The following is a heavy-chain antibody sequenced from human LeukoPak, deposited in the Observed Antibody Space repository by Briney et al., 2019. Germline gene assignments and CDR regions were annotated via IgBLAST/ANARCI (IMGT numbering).Heavy chain of an antibody. CDR2: ITTDGGTT. CDR3: TTGIGTIDF. J-gene: IGHJ4*02. V-gene: IGHV3-15*01. D-gene: IGHD3-9*01. Sequence: GGSLRLSCAVSRPDFTIAWMSWVRQAPGKGPEWVGRITTDGGTTDYAAPVKGRFTISRDDAENTLYLQMNSLNTEDTAVYYCTTGIGTIDFWGQGTLVTVSS. CDR1: RPDFTIAW.